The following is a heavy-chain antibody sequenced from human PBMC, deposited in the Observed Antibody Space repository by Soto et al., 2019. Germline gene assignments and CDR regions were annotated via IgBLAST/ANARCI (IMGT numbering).Heavy chain of an antibody. D-gene: IGHD5-12*01. J-gene: IGHJ4*02. CDR1: GGTFSSYT. CDR2: IIPILGIA. Sequence: QVQLVQSAAEVKKPGSSVKVSCKASGGTFSSYTISWVRQAPGQGLEWMGRIIPILGIANYARKSQGRVTINADKSPSTAYMELSSLGSEDTAVHYCASYPIDSGYELGTYWGQGTLVTVSS. V-gene: IGHV1-69*02. CDR3: ASYPIDSGYELGTY.